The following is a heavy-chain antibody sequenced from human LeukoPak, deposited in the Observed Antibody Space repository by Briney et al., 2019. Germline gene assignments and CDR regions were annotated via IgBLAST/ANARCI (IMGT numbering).Heavy chain of an antibody. J-gene: IGHJ4*02. CDR2: IYSGGST. V-gene: IGHV3-53*01. D-gene: IGHD3-3*01. CDR3: ARSPPLRPVT. Sequence: GGSLRLTCAASGFTVSSNYMSWVRQAPGKGLEWVSVIYSGGSTYYADSVKGRFTISRDNSKNTLYLQMNSLRAEDTAVYYCARSPPLRPVTGGQGTLVTVSS. CDR1: GFTVSSNY.